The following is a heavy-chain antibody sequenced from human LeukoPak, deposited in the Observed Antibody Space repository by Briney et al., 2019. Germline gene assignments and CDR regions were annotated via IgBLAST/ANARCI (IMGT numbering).Heavy chain of an antibody. J-gene: IGHJ4*02. D-gene: IGHD4-23*01. CDR2: IYYSGST. CDR3: ARGNGGNRAFGY. CDR1: GGSISSGDYY. V-gene: IGHV4-30-4*08. Sequence: PSQTLSLTCTVSGGSISSGDYYWSWIRQPPGKGLEWIGYIYYSGSTYYNPSLKSRVTISVDTSKNQFSLKLSSVTAADTAVYYCARGNGGNRAFGYWGQGTLVTVSS.